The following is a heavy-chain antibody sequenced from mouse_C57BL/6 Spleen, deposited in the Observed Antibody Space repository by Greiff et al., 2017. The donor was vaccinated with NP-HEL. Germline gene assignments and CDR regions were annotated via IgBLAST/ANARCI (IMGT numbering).Heavy chain of an antibody. J-gene: IGHJ3*01. D-gene: IGHD2-2*01. CDR2: IDPSASYT. CDR3: AIFYYGYDAFAY. V-gene: IGHV1-69*01. Sequence: VQLQQPGAELVMPGASVKLSCKASGYTFTSYWMHWVKQRPGQGLEWIGEIDPSASYTNYNQKFKGKSTLTVDKSSSTAYMQLSSLTSEDSAVYYCAIFYYGYDAFAYWGQGTLVTVSA. CDR1: GYTFTSYW.